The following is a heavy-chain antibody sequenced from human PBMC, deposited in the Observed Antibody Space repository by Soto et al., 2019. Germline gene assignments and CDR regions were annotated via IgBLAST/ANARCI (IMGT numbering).Heavy chain of an antibody. D-gene: IGHD5-12*01. CDR2: IHPEDSDT. CDR3: ARIVATSYYYYGMDV. CDR1: GYSFTSYW. J-gene: IGHJ6*01. V-gene: IGHV5-51*01. Sequence: GESLKISCKGSGYSFTSYWFGWVRQMRGKGLEWMGIIHPEDSDTKYSPSLQGQVTISADKSTSIAYLQWSSLKASDTAMYYCARIVATSYYYYGMDVWGQGTTVTVS.